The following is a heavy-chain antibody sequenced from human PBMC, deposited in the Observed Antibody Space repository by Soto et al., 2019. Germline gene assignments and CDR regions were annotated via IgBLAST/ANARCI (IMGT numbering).Heavy chain of an antibody. CDR2: INPSGGST. Sequence: GASVKVSCKASGYTFTSYYMHWVRQAPGQGLEWMGIINPSGGSTSYAQKFQGRVTMTRDTSTSTVYMELSSLRSEDTAVYYCARDYRVIAVAGLSDYWGQGTLVTVSS. CDR3: ARDYRVIAVAGLSDY. V-gene: IGHV1-46*01. J-gene: IGHJ4*02. D-gene: IGHD6-19*01. CDR1: GYTFTSYY.